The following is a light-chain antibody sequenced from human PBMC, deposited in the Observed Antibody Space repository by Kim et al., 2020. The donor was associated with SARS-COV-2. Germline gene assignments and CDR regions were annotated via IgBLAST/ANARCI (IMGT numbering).Light chain of an antibody. CDR1: QSVSSSY. J-gene: IGKJ1*01. V-gene: IGKV3-20*01. CDR3: QQYGSSAWT. CDR2: GAS. Sequence: SPGERATLSGRASQSVSSSYLAWYQQKPGQAPRLLIYGASSRATGIPDRFSGSGSGTDFTLTISRLEPEDFAVYYCQQYGSSAWTFGQGTKVEIK.